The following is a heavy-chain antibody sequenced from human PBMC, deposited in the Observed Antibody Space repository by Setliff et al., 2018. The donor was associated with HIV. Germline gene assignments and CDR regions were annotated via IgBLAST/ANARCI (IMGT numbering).Heavy chain of an antibody. CDR3: ARRVPPIPSGDLDY. Sequence: RASVKVSCKVSGYSFTSYYIHWVRQAPGQGLEWLGTVNPSTGRTTYAQNFQGRVAMTRDTSISTAYMDLSRLRSDDTAVYYCARRVPPIPSGDLDYWGQGTLVTVSS. CDR1: GYSFTSYY. V-gene: IGHV1-46*01. CDR2: VNPSTGRT. J-gene: IGHJ4*02. D-gene: IGHD4-17*01.